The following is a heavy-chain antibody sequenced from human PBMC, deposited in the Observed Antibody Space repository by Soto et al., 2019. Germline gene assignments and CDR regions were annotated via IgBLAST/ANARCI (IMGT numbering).Heavy chain of an antibody. CDR2: ISYDGSNK. V-gene: IGHV3-30*18. J-gene: IGHJ4*02. CDR1: GFTFSSFD. D-gene: IGHD5-18*01. CDR3: VKPVQLWLYYFDY. Sequence: GGSLRLSCASSGFTFSSFDMHWVRQAPGKGLEWVAVISYDGSNKYYADSVKGRFTISRDNSKNTLFLQMNSLRAEDTAVYYCVKPVQLWLYYFDYWGQGTLVTVSS.